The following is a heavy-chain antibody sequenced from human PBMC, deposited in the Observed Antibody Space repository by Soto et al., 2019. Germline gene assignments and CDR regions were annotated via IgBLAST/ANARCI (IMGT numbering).Heavy chain of an antibody. Sequence: PXGSLRLSCLASGFTFSTHALSWVRQVPGKGLDWVSTFSGSGGNIYYGESVKGRFTISRDDPKNTLYLDMNSLRVEDTAVYYCAKDPPWTVGTIAMAVWGQGTTVTV. CDR3: AKDPPWTVGTIAMAV. D-gene: IGHD1-7*01. V-gene: IGHV3-23*01. CDR1: GFTFSTHA. J-gene: IGHJ6*02. CDR2: FSGSGGNI.